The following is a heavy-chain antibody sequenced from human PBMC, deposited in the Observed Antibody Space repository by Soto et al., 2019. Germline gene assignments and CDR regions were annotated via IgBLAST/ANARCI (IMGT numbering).Heavy chain of an antibody. CDR3: ARSARVVTRDAFDI. J-gene: IGHJ3*02. D-gene: IGHD2-21*02. CDR2: IASDGTTK. CDR1: GFNFVTYA. V-gene: IGHV3-30-3*01. Sequence: GGSLRLSCAASGFNFVTYALHFFRHSPGKGLQWVAVIASDGTTKYNTDSVRGRITISRDNSNSTLFLQMNSLRPEDTAVYFCARSARVVTRDAFDIWGQGTLVTVSS.